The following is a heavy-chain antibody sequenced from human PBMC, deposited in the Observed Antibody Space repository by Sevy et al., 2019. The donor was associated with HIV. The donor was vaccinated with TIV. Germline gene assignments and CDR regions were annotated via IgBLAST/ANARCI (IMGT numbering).Heavy chain of an antibody. CDR2: ISFDATNK. CDR1: GFTFNRYS. Sequence: GGSLRLSCAASGFTFNRYSMHWVRQAPGKGLEWVATISFDATNKHYPDSVKGRFTISRDNFQNSLFLQMDSLRPEDTAVYYSALERLGSDVPEYFLNWGQGTLVTVSS. D-gene: IGHD1-1*01. CDR3: ALERLGSDVPEYFLN. J-gene: IGHJ1*01. V-gene: IGHV3-30-3*01.